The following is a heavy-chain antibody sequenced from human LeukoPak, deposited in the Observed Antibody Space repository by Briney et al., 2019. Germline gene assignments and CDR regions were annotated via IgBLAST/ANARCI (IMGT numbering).Heavy chain of an antibody. CDR2: ISWNSGSI. Sequence: GGSLRLSCAASGFTFDDYAMHWVRQAPGKGLEWVSGISWNSGSIGYADSVKGRFTISRDNAKNSLYLQMNSLRAEDTALYYCAKESLITMVRGVIEYYYGMDVWGQGTTVTVSS. D-gene: IGHD3-10*01. CDR3: AKESLITMVRGVIEYYYGMDV. V-gene: IGHV3-9*01. J-gene: IGHJ6*02. CDR1: GFTFDDYA.